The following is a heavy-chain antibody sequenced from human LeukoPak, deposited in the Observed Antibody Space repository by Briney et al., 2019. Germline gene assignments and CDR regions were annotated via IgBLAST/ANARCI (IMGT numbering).Heavy chain of an antibody. CDR3: ANMDYYDSSGPGYYMDV. V-gene: IGHV1-69*05. D-gene: IGHD3-22*01. CDR1: GGTFSSYA. J-gene: IGHJ6*03. Sequence: ASVTVSCKASGGTFSSYAISWVRQAPGQGLEWMGGIIPIFGTANYAQKFQGRVTITTDESTSTAYMELSSLRSEDTAVYYCANMDYYDSSGPGYYMDVWGKGTTVTVSS. CDR2: IIPIFGTA.